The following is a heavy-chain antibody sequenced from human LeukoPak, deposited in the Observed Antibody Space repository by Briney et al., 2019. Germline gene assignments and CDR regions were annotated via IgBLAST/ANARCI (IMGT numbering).Heavy chain of an antibody. V-gene: IGHV3-30*02. Sequence: GGSLRLSCAASGFTFSSYGMHWVRQAPGKGLEWVAFIRYDGSSKYYADSVKGRFTISRDNSKNTLYLQMSSLRADDTAVYYCTKGRGDSSGWRFDYWGQGTLVTVSS. D-gene: IGHD6-19*01. J-gene: IGHJ4*02. CDR3: TKGRGDSSGWRFDY. CDR1: GFTFSSYG. CDR2: IRYDGSSK.